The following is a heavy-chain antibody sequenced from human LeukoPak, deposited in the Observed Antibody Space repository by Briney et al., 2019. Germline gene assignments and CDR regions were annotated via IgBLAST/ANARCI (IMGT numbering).Heavy chain of an antibody. D-gene: IGHD3-3*01. V-gene: IGHV4-38-2*02. CDR3: ARTRITIFGVAHKYYYYMDV. Sequence: SETLSLTCSVSGYSISNGYYWGWIRQPPGKGLEWIGSIYYSGNTYYSPSLKSRVTVSVDTSKNQFSLNLTSVTVADTAVYYCARTRITIFGVAHKYYYYMDVWGKGTTVTVSS. J-gene: IGHJ6*03. CDR2: IYYSGNT. CDR1: GYSISNGYY.